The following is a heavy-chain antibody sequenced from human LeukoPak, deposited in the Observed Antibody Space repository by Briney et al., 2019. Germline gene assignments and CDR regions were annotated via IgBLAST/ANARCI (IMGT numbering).Heavy chain of an antibody. D-gene: IGHD5-24*01. V-gene: IGHV4-31*03. CDR2: IYYSGST. CDR1: SGSISSGVYY. CDR3: ARGVRWLQLSYFDC. Sequence: SETLSLTCPVSSGSISSGVYYWSWIRQHPGKGLEWIGYIYYSGSTYYNPSLKSRVTISVDTSKNQFSLKLSSVTAADTAVYYCARGVRWLQLSYFDCRGQGTLVTVSS. J-gene: IGHJ4*02.